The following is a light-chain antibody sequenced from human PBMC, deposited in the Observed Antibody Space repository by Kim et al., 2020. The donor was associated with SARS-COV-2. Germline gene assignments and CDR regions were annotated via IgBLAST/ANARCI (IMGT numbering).Light chain of an antibody. J-gene: IGKJ2*01. CDR3: QQRSNWPYT. CDR2: DAS. V-gene: IGKV3-11*01. Sequence: ILSLSPGDRATLSSRASLSSYIAWYQQKPGQAPRLLIYDASNRATGIPARFSGSGSGTDFTLTISSLEPEDFAVYYCQQRSNWPYTFGQGTKLEI. CDR1: LSSY.